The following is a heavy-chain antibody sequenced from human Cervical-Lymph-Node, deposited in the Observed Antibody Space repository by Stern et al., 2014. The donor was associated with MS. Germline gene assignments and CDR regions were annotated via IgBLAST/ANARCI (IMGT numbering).Heavy chain of an antibody. D-gene: IGHD6-13*01. CDR2: IYPGDSDT. J-gene: IGHJ6*02. CDR1: GYSFTNYW. V-gene: IGHV5-51*01. CDR3: ARHRQQTLYGMDV. Sequence: EVQLVESGAEVKKPGESLKISCKGSGYSFTNYWIGWVRQMPGKGLEWMGVIYPGDSDTRYSPSFQGRVTISADKSISPAYLQWSSLKASDTAMYYCARHRQQTLYGMDVWGQGTTVTVSS.